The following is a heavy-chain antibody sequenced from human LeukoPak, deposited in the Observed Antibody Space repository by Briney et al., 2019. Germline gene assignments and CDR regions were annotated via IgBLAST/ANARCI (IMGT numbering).Heavy chain of an antibody. CDR1: GDSISTYY. CDR3: ARGYYDFWSGYYRGWFDP. Sequence: SETLSLTCTVSGDSISTYYWSWIRQSPGKGLEWIGYIYHSGSTKYNPSLKSRVTISVDTSKKQFSLKLSSVTAADTAVYYCARGYYDFWSGYYRGWFDPWGQGTLVTVSS. J-gene: IGHJ5*02. D-gene: IGHD3-3*01. V-gene: IGHV4-59*01. CDR2: IYHSGST.